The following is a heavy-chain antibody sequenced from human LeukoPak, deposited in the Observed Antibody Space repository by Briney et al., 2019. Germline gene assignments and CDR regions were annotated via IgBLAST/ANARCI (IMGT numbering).Heavy chain of an antibody. Sequence: ASVKVSCKASGSTFIGHYMHWVRQAPGQGLEWMGRINPDSGDTNYAQRFHGRVTMTRDTSNSTAYMELSRLRSDDTAVYYCARSLLGWELEDYWGQGTLVTVSS. CDR1: GSTFIGHY. V-gene: IGHV1-2*06. CDR2: INPDSGDT. D-gene: IGHD3-10*01. J-gene: IGHJ4*02. CDR3: ARSLLGWELEDY.